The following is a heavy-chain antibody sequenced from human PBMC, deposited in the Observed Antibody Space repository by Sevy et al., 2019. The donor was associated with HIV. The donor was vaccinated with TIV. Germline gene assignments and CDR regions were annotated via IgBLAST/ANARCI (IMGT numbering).Heavy chain of an antibody. Sequence: GGSLRLSCAASGFTFSSYAMHWVRQAPGKGLEWVAVISYDGSNKYYADSVKGRFTISRDNSKNTLYLQMNSLRAEDTAVYYCAGVREGGKYCSSTSCYLAYYYGMDVWGQGTTVTVSS. CDR2: ISYDGSNK. D-gene: IGHD2-2*01. CDR3: AGVREGGKYCSSTSCYLAYYYGMDV. V-gene: IGHV3-30-3*01. CDR1: GFTFSSYA. J-gene: IGHJ6*02.